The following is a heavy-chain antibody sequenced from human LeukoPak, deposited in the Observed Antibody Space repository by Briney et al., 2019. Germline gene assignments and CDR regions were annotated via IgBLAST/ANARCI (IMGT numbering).Heavy chain of an antibody. CDR3: AIIQLWDQSDY. CDR1: GGSFSGYY. D-gene: IGHD5-18*01. CDR2: INHSGST. J-gene: IGHJ4*02. Sequence: SETLSLTCAVYGGSFSGYYWSWIRQPPGKGLEWIGEINHSGSTNYNPSLKSRVTISVDTSKNQFSLKLSSVTAADTAVYYCAIIQLWDQSDYWGQGTLVTVSS. V-gene: IGHV4-34*01.